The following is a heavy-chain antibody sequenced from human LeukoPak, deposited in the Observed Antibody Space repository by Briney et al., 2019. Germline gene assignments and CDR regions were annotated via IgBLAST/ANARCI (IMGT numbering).Heavy chain of an antibody. V-gene: IGHV4-30-2*01. D-gene: IGHD3-10*01. J-gene: IGHJ3*02. Sequence: SETLSLTCAVSGGSISSGGYSWSWIRQPPGKGLEWIGYIYHSGSTYYNPSLKSRVTISVDRSKNQFSLKLSSVTAADTAVYYCVRGYYGSGSYLDAFDIWGQGTMVTVSS. CDR3: VRGYYGSGSYLDAFDI. CDR2: IYHSGST. CDR1: GGSISSGGYS.